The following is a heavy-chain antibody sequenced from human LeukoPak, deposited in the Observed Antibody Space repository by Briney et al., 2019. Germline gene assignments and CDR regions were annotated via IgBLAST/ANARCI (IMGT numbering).Heavy chain of an antibody. D-gene: IGHD3-22*01. CDR3: AKDLDSTGSWPPEYFQH. Sequence: PGGSLRLSCAASGFTFDDHGMSWVRQAPGKGLEWVSLISTSSRTHYADSMKGRLTISRDNSRNTLYLQINSLRAEDTAVYYCAKDLDSTGSWPPEYFQHWGQGSLVTVSS. J-gene: IGHJ1*01. V-gene: IGHV3-23*01. CDR1: GFTFDDHG. CDR2: ISTSSRT.